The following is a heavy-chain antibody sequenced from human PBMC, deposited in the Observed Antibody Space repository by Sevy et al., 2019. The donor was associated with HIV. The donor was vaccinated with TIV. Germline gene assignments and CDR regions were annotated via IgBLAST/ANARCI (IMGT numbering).Heavy chain of an antibody. J-gene: IGHJ6*02. V-gene: IGHV1-69*13. Sequence: ASVKASCKASGGTFSSYAISWVRQAPGQGLEWMGGIIPIFGTANYAQKFQGRVTITADESTSTAYMELSSLRSEDTAVYYCARERLSYYYGMDVWGQGTTVTVSS. CDR2: IIPIFGTA. CDR1: GGTFSSYA. CDR3: ARERLSYYYGMDV. D-gene: IGHD3-10*01.